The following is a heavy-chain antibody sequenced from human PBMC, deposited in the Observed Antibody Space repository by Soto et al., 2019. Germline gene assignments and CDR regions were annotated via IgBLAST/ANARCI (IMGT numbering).Heavy chain of an antibody. CDR2: IYYSGST. J-gene: IGHJ5*02. CDR1: GGSISSGGYY. Sequence: SETLSLTCTVSGGSISSGGYYWSWIRQHPGKGLEWIGYIYYSGSTYYNPSLKSRVTISVDTSKNQFSLKLSSVTAADTAVYYCAREYYDILTQENWFDPWGQGTLVTVSS. CDR3: AREYYDILTQENWFDP. V-gene: IGHV4-31*03. D-gene: IGHD3-9*01.